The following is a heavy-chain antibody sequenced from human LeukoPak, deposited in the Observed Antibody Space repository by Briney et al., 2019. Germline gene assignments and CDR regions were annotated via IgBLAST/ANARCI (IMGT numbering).Heavy chain of an antibody. Sequence: ASVKVSCKASGYTFTGYYMHWVRQAPGQGLEWMGWINPNSGGTNYAQNLQGRVTMTTDTSTSTAYMELRSLRSDDTAVYYCVRDIVVVPAAMGGYWGQGTLLTVSS. CDR2: INPNSGGT. D-gene: IGHD2-2*01. CDR3: VRDIVVVPAAMGGY. J-gene: IGHJ4*02. CDR1: GYTFTGYY. V-gene: IGHV1-2*02.